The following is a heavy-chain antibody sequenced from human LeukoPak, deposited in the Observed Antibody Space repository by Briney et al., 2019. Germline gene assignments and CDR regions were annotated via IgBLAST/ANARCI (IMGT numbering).Heavy chain of an antibody. D-gene: IGHD1-1*01. CDR1: GYTFTSYG. Sequence: ASVKVSCKASGYTFTSYGINWVRQATGQGLEWMGWMNPNSGNTGYAQKFQGRVAITRNTSISTAYMELSSLRSEDTAVYYCARRLVGSLDYYYYMDVWGKGTTVTVSS. CDR2: MNPNSGNT. J-gene: IGHJ6*03. V-gene: IGHV1-8*03. CDR3: ARRLVGSLDYYYYMDV.